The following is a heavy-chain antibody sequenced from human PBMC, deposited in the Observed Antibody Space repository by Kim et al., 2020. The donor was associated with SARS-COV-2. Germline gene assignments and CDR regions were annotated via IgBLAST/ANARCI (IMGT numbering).Heavy chain of an antibody. J-gene: IGHJ4*02. CDR1: GYTFTSYG. Sequence: ASVKVSCKASGYTFTSYGISWVRQAPGQGLEWMGWISAYNGNTNYAQKLQGRVTMTTDTSTSTAYMELRSLRSDDTAVYYCARDPSPIGGVMEGYFDYWGQGTLVTVSS. V-gene: IGHV1-18*04. D-gene: IGHD3-16*01. CDR2: ISAYNGNT. CDR3: ARDPSPIGGVMEGYFDY.